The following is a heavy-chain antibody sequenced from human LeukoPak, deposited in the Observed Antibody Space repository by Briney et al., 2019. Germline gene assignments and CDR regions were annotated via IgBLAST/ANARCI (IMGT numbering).Heavy chain of an antibody. V-gene: IGHV3-7*01. Sequence: GSLRLSCAASGFTFSSYWMSWVRQAPGKGLEWVANIKQDGSEKYYEDSVKGRFTISRDNAKNSLYLQMNSLRAEDTAVYYCARCIAAADPFFDYWGQGTLVTVSS. CDR3: ARCIAAADPFFDY. D-gene: IGHD6-13*01. CDR1: GFTFSSYW. CDR2: IKQDGSEK. J-gene: IGHJ4*02.